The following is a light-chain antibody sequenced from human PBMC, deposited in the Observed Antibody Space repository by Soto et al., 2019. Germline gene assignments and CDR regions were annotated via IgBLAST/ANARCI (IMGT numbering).Light chain of an antibody. Sequence: QSVLTQPPSASGSPGQSVTISCTGTSSDVVGYNYVSWYQQHPGKAPKLMIYEVSKRPSGVPDRFSGSKSGNTASLTVPGLQAEDEADYYCSSYAGSNNFVFGTG. J-gene: IGLJ1*01. CDR2: EVS. CDR3: SSYAGSNNFV. CDR1: SSDVVGYNY. V-gene: IGLV2-8*01.